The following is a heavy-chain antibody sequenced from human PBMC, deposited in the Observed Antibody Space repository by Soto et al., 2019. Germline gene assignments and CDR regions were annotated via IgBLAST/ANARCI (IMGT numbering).Heavy chain of an antibody. Sequence: QVQLVQSGAEVKKPGSSVKVSCKASGGTFSSYAISWVRQAPGQGLEWMGGIIPIFGTADYAQKFQGRVAITADASTSTAYMALSSLRSEDAAVYYCASAWGPSYCYGMDVWGQGTTVTVSS. V-gene: IGHV1-69*12. CDR2: IIPIFGTA. CDR1: GGTFSSYA. D-gene: IGHD3-16*01. J-gene: IGHJ6*02. CDR3: ASAWGPSYCYGMDV.